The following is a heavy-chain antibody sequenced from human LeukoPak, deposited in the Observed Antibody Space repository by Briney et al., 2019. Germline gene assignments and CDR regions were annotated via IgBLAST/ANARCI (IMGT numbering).Heavy chain of an antibody. CDR1: GFTFSSYS. J-gene: IGHJ3*02. CDR3: ARNRGSTGGGDAFDI. Sequence: GGSLRLSCAASGFTFSSYSVNWVRQAPGKGLEWVSSISSSSSYIYYADSVKGRFTISRDNAKNSLYLQMNSLRAEDTAVYYCARNRGSTGGGDAFDIWGQGTMVTVSS. D-gene: IGHD3-10*01. CDR2: ISSSSSYI. V-gene: IGHV3-21*01.